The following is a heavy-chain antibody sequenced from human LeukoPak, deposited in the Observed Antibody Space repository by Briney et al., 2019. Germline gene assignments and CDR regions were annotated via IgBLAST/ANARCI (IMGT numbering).Heavy chain of an antibody. CDR3: ARLWDSSSSLDY. V-gene: IGHV4-59*08. D-gene: IGHD6-6*01. J-gene: IGHJ4*02. CDR2: IYYSGGT. CDR1: GGSISSYY. Sequence: SSETLSLTCTVSGGSISSYYWTWIRQPPGKGLGLEWIGYIYYSGGTNHNPSLKSRVTISIDTSKNQVSLKLSSVTAADTAVYYCARLWDSSSSLDYWGQGTLVTVSS.